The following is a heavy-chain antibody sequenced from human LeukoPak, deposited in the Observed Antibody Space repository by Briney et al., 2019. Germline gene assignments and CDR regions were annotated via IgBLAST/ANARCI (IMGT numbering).Heavy chain of an antibody. CDR3: ARGGLGYCSGGSCYYYYGMDV. CDR2: IWYDGSNK. J-gene: IGHJ6*02. V-gene: IGHV3-33*01. CDR1: GFTFSSYG. D-gene: IGHD2-15*01. Sequence: PGGSLRLSCAASGFTFSSYGMHWVRQAPGKGLEWVAVIWYDGSNKYYADSVKGRFTISRDNSKNTLYLQMNSLRAEDTAVYYCARGGLGYCSGGSCYYYYGMDVWGQGTTVTVSS.